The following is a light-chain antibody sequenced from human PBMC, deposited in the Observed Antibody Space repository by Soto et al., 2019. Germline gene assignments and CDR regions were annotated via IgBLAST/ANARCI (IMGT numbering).Light chain of an antibody. CDR1: QSVSTN. CDR2: GAS. J-gene: IGKJ2*01. Sequence: EIVMTQSPATLSVSPGERATLSCRASQSVSTNLAWYQQKPGQAPSLLIYGASTRATGGPAGFSGSGSGTEFTLTIRSLQSEDFAVYYCQQYNDWAHTFGQGTKLEIK. V-gene: IGKV3-15*01. CDR3: QQYNDWAHT.